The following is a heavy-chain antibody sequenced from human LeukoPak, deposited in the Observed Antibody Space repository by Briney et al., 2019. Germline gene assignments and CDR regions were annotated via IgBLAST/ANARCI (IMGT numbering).Heavy chain of an antibody. CDR3: ARDTWVDTAMICLNYYYYMDV. V-gene: IGHV1-69*05. CDR1: GGTFSSYA. J-gene: IGHJ6*03. CDR2: IIPIFGTA. D-gene: IGHD5-18*01. Sequence: SVKVSCKASGGTFSSYAISWVRQAPGQGLEWMGRIIPIFGTANYAQKFQGRVTITTDESTSTAYMELSSLRSEDTAVYYCARDTWVDTAMICLNYYYYMDVWGKGTTVTVSS.